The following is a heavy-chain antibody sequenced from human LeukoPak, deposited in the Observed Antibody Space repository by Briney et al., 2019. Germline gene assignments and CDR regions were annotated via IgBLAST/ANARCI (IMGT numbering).Heavy chain of an antibody. V-gene: IGHV4-4*07. CDR1: GGSISSYY. J-gene: IGHJ6*03. D-gene: IGHD2-2*01. CDR2: IYTSGST. CDR3: AREKVSYCSSTSCSVWFGEHYYMDV. Sequence: SETLSLTCTVSGGSISSYYWSWIRQPAGKGLEWIGRIYTSGSTNYNPSLKSRVTMSVDTSKNQFSLKLSSVTAADTAVYYCAREKVSYCSSTSCSVWFGEHYYMDVWGKGTTVTISS.